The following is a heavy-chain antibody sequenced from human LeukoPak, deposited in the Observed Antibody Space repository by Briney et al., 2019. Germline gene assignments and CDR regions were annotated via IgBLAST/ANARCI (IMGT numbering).Heavy chain of an antibody. Sequence: PSETLSLTCAVYGGSFSGYYWSWIRQPPGKGLEWIGEINHSGSTNYNPSLKSRVTISVDTSKNQFSLKLSSVTAADTAVYYCARGPRGHYYDSSGYIDYWGQGTLVTVSS. CDR3: ARGPRGHYYDSSGYIDY. CDR1: GGSFSGYY. D-gene: IGHD3-22*01. V-gene: IGHV4-34*01. CDR2: INHSGST. J-gene: IGHJ4*02.